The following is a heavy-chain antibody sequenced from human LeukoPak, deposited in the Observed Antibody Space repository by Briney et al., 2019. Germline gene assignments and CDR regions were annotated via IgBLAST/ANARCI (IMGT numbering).Heavy chain of an antibody. CDR3: ARAVAGMATMYNWFDP. Sequence: SQTLSLTCTVSGGSISSGGYYWSWIRQRPGKGLEWIGYIYYSGSTYYNPSLKSRVTISVDTSKNQFSLKLSSVTAADTAVYYCARAVAGMATMYNWFDPWGQGTLVTVSS. CDR1: GGSISSGGYY. J-gene: IGHJ5*02. V-gene: IGHV4-31*03. D-gene: IGHD5-24*01. CDR2: IYYSGST.